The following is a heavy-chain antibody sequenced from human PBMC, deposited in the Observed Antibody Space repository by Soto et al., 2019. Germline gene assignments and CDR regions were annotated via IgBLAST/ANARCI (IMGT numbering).Heavy chain of an antibody. J-gene: IGHJ4*02. V-gene: IGHV4-61*01. D-gene: IGHD1-26*01. Sequence: PSETLSLTCTVSGGAASSGIHYWSWIRQPPGNGLEWLAYIFYSGSINYNPSLKSRLTISVDTSKKQFFLNMSSVTAADTAVYYCARGIGYYAYFDYWGQG. CDR2: IFYSGSI. CDR3: ARGIGYYAYFDY. CDR1: GGAASSGIHY.